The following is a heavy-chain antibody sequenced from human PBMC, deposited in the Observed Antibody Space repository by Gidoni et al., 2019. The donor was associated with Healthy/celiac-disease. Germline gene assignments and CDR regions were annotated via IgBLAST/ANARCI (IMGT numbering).Heavy chain of an antibody. D-gene: IGHD6-13*01. V-gene: IGHV3-73*02. CDR2: IRSKANSYAT. Sequence: EVQLVESGGGLVQPGGSLKLSCAASGFTFSGSAMHWGRQASGKGLEWVGRIRSKANSYATSYAASVKGRFTISRDDSKNTAYLQMNSLKTEDTAVYYCTRRFRGAAGTPYYYYGMDVWGQGTTVTVSS. CDR1: GFTFSGSA. CDR3: TRRFRGAAGTPYYYYGMDV. J-gene: IGHJ6*02.